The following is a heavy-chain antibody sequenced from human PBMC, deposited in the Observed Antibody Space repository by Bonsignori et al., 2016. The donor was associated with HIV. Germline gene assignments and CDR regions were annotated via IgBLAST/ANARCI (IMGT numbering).Heavy chain of an antibody. J-gene: IGHJ3*02. D-gene: IGHD3-16*02. Sequence: WIRQPPGKGLEWVSVIYSGGSTYYADSVKGRFTISRDNSKNTLYLQMNSLRAEDTAVYYCARDRGQGSFWGSYLDAFDIWGQGTMVTVSS. V-gene: IGHV3-66*01. CDR2: IYSGGST. CDR3: ARDRGQGSFWGSYLDAFDI.